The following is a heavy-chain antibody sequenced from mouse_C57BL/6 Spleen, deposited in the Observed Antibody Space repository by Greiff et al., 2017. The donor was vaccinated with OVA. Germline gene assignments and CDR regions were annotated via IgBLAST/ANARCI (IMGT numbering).Heavy chain of an antibody. Sequence: QVQLKQPGAELVKPGASVKLSCKASGYTFTSDWMHWVKQRPGQGLEWIGMIHPNSGSTNYNEKFKSKATLTVDKSSRTAYMQLSSLTSEDSAVYYCARGYYGSSYDWYFDVWGTGTTVTVSS. D-gene: IGHD1-1*01. CDR1: GYTFTSDW. CDR3: ARGYYGSSYDWYFDV. V-gene: IGHV1-64*01. J-gene: IGHJ1*03. CDR2: IHPNSGST.